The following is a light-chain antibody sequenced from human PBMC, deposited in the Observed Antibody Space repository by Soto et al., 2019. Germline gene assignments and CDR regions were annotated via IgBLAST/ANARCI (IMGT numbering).Light chain of an antibody. Sequence: DIQMTQSPSTLSASVGDRVTITCRASQSISSWLAWYQQKPGKAPQLLIYDASNLESGVPSRFSGSGSGTEFTLTISSLQPDDFATYYCQQYDSFSKTFGRGTKVDIK. J-gene: IGKJ1*01. CDR1: QSISSW. CDR3: QQYDSFSKT. V-gene: IGKV1-5*01. CDR2: DAS.